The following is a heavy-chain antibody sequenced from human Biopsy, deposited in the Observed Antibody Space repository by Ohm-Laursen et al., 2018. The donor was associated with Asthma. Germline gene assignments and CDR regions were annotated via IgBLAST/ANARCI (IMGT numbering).Heavy chain of an antibody. V-gene: IGHV1-3*01. CDR2: INAGDGNT. D-gene: IGHD2-2*01. CDR1: GYNFISFA. Sequence: ASVKVSCKASGYNFISFAMHWVRQAPGQRLEWMGWINAGDGNTKYSQKFQGRVTITRDTSASTAYMDLSSLRSEDTAVYYCARDGADCSSTSCYGGDYYYYYGMDVWGQGTTVTVSS. J-gene: IGHJ6*02. CDR3: ARDGADCSSTSCYGGDYYYYYGMDV.